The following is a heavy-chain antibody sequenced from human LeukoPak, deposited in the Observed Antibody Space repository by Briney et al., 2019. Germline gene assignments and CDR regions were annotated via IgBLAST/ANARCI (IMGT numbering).Heavy chain of an antibody. CDR2: IHYNGNT. D-gene: IGHD6-13*01. J-gene: IGHJ4*02. Sequence: PSETLSLTCTVSGSMYNYYWSWIRQPPGKGLEWIGYIHYNGNTNYSPSLKSRVTMSLDTSKNQVSLNLNSVTAADTAVYYCAGISAKQQLFYWGQGTLVTVSS. V-gene: IGHV4-59*08. CDR3: AGISAKQQLFY. CDR1: GSMYNYY.